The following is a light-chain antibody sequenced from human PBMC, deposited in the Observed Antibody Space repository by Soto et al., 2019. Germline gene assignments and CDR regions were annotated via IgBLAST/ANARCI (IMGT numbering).Light chain of an antibody. CDR1: SVDVGAYDF. V-gene: IGLV2-8*01. Sequence: QSVLTQPHSVSGSPGQSVTISCTGTSVDVGAYDFVSWYQQHPGKAPKLIISEVSKRPSGVPDRFSGSKSGNTASLTVSGLQAEDEADYYCTSHAGSNNDVFGTGTKVTVL. CDR2: EVS. J-gene: IGLJ1*01. CDR3: TSHAGSNNDV.